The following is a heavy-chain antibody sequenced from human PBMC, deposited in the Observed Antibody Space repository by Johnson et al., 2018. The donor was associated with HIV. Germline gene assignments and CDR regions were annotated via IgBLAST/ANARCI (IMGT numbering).Heavy chain of an antibody. V-gene: IGHV3-66*01. J-gene: IGHJ3*02. CDR2: IYSGGST. D-gene: IGHD3-10*01. CDR1: GFTFSDYY. Sequence: VQLVESGGGLVKPGGSLRLSCAASGFTFSDYYMSWIRQAPGKGLEWVSVIYSGGSTYYADSVKGRFTISRDNSKNTLYLQMNSLRAEDTALYYCAIGRGEFPRHAFDIWGQGTMVTVSS. CDR3: AIGRGEFPRHAFDI.